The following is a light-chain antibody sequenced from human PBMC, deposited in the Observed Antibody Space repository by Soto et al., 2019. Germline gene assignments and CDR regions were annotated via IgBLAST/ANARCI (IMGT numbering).Light chain of an antibody. V-gene: IGLV2-14*01. CDR3: SSYTSSNTYV. J-gene: IGLJ1*01. Sequence: QSVLTQPASVSGSPGQSITISCTGTSSDVGGYNYVSWYQQHPGKAPKLMIYELSYRPSGVSNRFSGSKSGNTASLTISGLQAEDEADYYCSSYTSSNTYVFGTGTKLTV. CDR2: ELS. CDR1: SSDVGGYNY.